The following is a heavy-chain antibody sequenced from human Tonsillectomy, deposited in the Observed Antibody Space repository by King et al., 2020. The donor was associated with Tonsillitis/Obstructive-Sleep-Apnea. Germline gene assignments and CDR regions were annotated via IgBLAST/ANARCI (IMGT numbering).Heavy chain of an antibody. CDR3: ARVYDSIRYVAWSLTY. Sequence: VQLVESGGGVVQPGRSLRLSCAASGFTFSSYAMHWVRQAPGKGLEWMAVMSYEGINKYYADSVKGRFTISRDNSQNTLFLQMNSLRAEDTAVYYCARVYDSIRYVAWSLTYWGQGTLVTVSS. CDR2: MSYEGINK. J-gene: IGHJ4*02. CDR1: GFTFSSYA. D-gene: IGHD3-9*01. V-gene: IGHV3-30*01.